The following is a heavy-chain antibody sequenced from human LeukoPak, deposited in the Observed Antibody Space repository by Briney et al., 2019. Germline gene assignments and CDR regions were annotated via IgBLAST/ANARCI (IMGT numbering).Heavy chain of an antibody. CDR2: ISSSSYI. J-gene: IGHJ4*02. V-gene: IGHV3-21*01. CDR1: GFTFSSYS. D-gene: IGHD3-22*01. Sequence: PGGSLRLSCAASGFTFSSYSMNWVRQAPGKGLEWVSSISSSSYIYYADSVKGRFTISRDNAKNSLYLQMNSLRAEDTAVYYCAREAEYYDSSGYLGKAFDYWGQGTLVTVSS. CDR3: AREAEYYDSSGYLGKAFDY.